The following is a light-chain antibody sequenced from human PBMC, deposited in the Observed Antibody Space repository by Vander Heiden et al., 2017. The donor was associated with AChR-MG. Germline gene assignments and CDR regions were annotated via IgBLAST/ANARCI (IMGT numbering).Light chain of an antibody. CDR3: QQYGSSLLT. V-gene: IGKV3-20*01. Sequence: ELVLTPSPGTLSLPPGERATLACRSSQSVSSSYLAWYQQKPGQAPRLLIYGASSRATGIPDRFSGSGSGTDFTLTISRLEPEDFAVYYCQQYGSSLLTFGGGTKVEIK. J-gene: IGKJ4*01. CDR2: GAS. CDR1: QSVSSSY.